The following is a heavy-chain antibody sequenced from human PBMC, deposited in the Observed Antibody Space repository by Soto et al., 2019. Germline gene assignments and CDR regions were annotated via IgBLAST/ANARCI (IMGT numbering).Heavy chain of an antibody. V-gene: IGHV1-69*11. Sequence: QVQLVQSGAEVKKPGSSVKVSCKASGGTLSSYGINWVRQAPGQGLEWMGGITPILGTAYYAQNFQGRVTITADESTTTADMELSSLRTDDTAIYYCARGRTVAGVFDYWGQGTLLTVSS. CDR2: ITPILGTA. J-gene: IGHJ4*02. D-gene: IGHD6-19*01. CDR3: ARGRTVAGVFDY. CDR1: GGTLSSYG.